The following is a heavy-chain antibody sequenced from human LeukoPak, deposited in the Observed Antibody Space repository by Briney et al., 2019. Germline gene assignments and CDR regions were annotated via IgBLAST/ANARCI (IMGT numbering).Heavy chain of an antibody. CDR1: GGSISNHY. D-gene: IGHD2-2*01. Sequence: TSSETLSLTCTVSGGSISNHYWTWIRQSPGKGLEWIGFVYHSGTTHYNPSLESRVTISVDVSKNQFSLKLDSVTTADTAVYYCARDSGKCTTTSCSDYLDLWGQGTLVTVSS. CDR2: VYHSGTT. CDR3: ARDSGKCTTTSCSDYLDL. V-gene: IGHV4-59*11. J-gene: IGHJ4*02.